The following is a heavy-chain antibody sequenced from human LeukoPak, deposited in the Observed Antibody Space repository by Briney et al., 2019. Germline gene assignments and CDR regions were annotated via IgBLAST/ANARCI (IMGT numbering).Heavy chain of an antibody. Sequence: ASVKVSCKASGYTFTSSDINWVRQATGQGLEWMGWMNPNSGNTGYAQKFQGRVTITRNTSISTAYMELSSLRSEDTAVYYCARGSDLRAYSNYVGFDYWGQGTLVTVSS. CDR2: MNPNSGNT. J-gene: IGHJ4*02. D-gene: IGHD4-11*01. V-gene: IGHV1-8*03. CDR1: GYTFTSSD. CDR3: ARGSDLRAYSNYVGFDY.